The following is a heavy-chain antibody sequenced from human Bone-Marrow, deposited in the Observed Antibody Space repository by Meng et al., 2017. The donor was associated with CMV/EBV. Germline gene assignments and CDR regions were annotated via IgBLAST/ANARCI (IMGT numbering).Heavy chain of an antibody. V-gene: IGHV3-21*01. J-gene: IGHJ5*02. CDR1: GFTFSSYA. CDR2: ISSSSNYT. D-gene: IGHD3-3*01. CDR3: AREGRVTIFGGFDP. Sequence: APGFTFSSYAMNWVRQAPGRGLEWVSSISSSSNYTYYADSVKDRFTISRDNAKNSLYLQMNSLRAEDTAVYYCAREGRVTIFGGFDPWGQGTLVTVSS.